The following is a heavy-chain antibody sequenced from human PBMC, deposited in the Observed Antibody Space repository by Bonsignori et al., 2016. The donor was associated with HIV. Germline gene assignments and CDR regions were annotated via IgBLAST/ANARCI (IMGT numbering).Heavy chain of an antibody. V-gene: IGHV1-2*02. D-gene: IGHD3-3*01. CDR3: ARDSAGRFGVVTIWSFDY. J-gene: IGHJ4*02. CDR2: INPNSGGT. Sequence: WVRQAPGQGLEWMGWINPNSGGTNYAQKFQGRVTMTRDTSISTAYMELSRLRSDDTAAYYCARDSAGRFGVVTIWSFDYWGQGTLVTVSS.